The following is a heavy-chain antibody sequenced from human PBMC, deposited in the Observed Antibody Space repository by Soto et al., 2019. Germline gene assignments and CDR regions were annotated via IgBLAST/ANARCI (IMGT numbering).Heavy chain of an antibody. CDR3: AHRGTAGAGYFDH. Sequence: QITLKESGPTLVKPTQPLTLTCTFSGFSLWTTGVGVAWIRQPPGKALEWLALIYRDDDKHYSPSLKNRLTITKDTSKNQVVLTMTNIDPVNTATYYCAHRGTAGAGYFDHWGQGTLVTVSS. CDR2: IYRDDDK. V-gene: IGHV2-5*02. D-gene: IGHD1-7*01. CDR1: GFSLWTTGVG. J-gene: IGHJ4*02.